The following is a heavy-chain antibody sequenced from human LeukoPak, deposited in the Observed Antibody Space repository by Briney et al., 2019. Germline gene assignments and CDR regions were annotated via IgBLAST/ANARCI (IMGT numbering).Heavy chain of an antibody. CDR2: IKQDGSEK. Sequence: GGCLRLPCAASGFTFSDYWMSWVRQAPGKGLEWVANIKQDGSEKYYVDSVKGRFTISRDNAKNSLYLQMKSLRAEDTAVYYCATDWAARDWGQGTLVTVSS. D-gene: IGHD3-16*01. CDR3: ATDWAARD. V-gene: IGHV3-7*03. CDR1: GFTFSDYW. J-gene: IGHJ4*02.